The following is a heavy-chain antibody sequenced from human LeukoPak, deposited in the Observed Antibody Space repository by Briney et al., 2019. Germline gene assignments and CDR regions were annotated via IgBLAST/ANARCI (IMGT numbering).Heavy chain of an antibody. CDR1: GYTFTNYG. Sequence: GASVKVSCKASGYTFTNYGISWVRQAPGQGLEWMGWISAYNGNTNYAQKLQGRVTMTTDTSTSTAYMEPRSLRSDDTAVYYCARGWYCSGGSCYSVGLDYWGQGTLVTVSS. CDR2: ISAYNGNT. V-gene: IGHV1-18*01. CDR3: ARGWYCSGGSCYSVGLDY. J-gene: IGHJ4*02. D-gene: IGHD2-15*01.